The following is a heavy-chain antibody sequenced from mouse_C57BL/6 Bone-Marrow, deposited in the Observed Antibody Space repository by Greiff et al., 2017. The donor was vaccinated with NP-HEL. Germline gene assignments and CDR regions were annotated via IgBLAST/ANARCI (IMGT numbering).Heavy chain of an antibody. D-gene: IGHD2-4*01. CDR1: GFSFNTYA. J-gene: IGHJ3*01. V-gene: IGHV10-1*01. Sequence: DVKLQESGGGLVQPKGSLKLSCAASGFSFNTYAMNWVRQAPGKGLEWVARIRSKSNNYATYYADSVKDRFTISRDDSESMLYLQMNNLKTEDTAMYYCVRQGGLRRGFAYWGQGTLVTVSA. CDR3: VRQGGLRRGFAY. CDR2: IRSKSNNYAT.